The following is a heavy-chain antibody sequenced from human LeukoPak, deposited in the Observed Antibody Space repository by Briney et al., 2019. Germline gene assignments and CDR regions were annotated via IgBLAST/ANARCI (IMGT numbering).Heavy chain of an antibody. J-gene: IGHJ6*04. CDR1: GFTFSSYS. Sequence: GGSLRLSCAASGFTFSSYSMNWVRQAPGKGLEWVSSISSSSSYIYYADSVRGRFTISRDNAKNSLYLQMNSLRAEDTAVYYCARDRYYGSGSYYKEYYYYGMDVWGKGTTVTVSS. D-gene: IGHD3-10*01. CDR3: ARDRYYGSGSYYKEYYYYGMDV. V-gene: IGHV3-21*01. CDR2: ISSSSSYI.